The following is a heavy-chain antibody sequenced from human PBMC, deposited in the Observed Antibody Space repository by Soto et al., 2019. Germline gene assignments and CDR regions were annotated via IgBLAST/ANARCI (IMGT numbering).Heavy chain of an antibody. Sequence: EVQLVESGGGLVKPGGSLRLSCAASGFTFSNAWMSWVRQAPGKGLEWVGRIKSKTDGGTTDYAAPVKGRFTISRDDSKNTLYLQMNSLKTEDTAVYYCTTDTYYDFWRGNKRFDPWGQGTLVTVSS. D-gene: IGHD3-3*01. CDR1: GFTFSNAW. V-gene: IGHV3-15*01. CDR3: TTDTYYDFWRGNKRFDP. CDR2: IKSKTDGGTT. J-gene: IGHJ5*02.